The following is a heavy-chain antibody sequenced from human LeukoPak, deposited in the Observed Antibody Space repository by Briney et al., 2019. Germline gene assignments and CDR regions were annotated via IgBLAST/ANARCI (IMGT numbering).Heavy chain of an antibody. CDR1: GGSISSGGYY. Sequence: SETLSLTCTVSGGSISSGGYYWSWIRQHPGKGLEWIGYIYYSGSTYYNPSLKSRVTISVDTSKNQFSLKLSSVTAADTAVYYCARGYCSGGSCPIDYWGQGTLVTVSS. J-gene: IGHJ4*02. D-gene: IGHD2-15*01. CDR3: ARGYCSGGSCPIDY. CDR2: IYYSGST. V-gene: IGHV4-31*03.